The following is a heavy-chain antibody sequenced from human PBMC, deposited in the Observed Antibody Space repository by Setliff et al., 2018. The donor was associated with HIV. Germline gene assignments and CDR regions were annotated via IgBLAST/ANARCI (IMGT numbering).Heavy chain of an antibody. D-gene: IGHD6-19*01. Sequence: SETLSLTCTVSGGSINSRDYYWGWIRQPPGKGLEWIGIIYYSGSTYYNPSLKSRVTISVDTSKNQFSLNVSSVTAADTAVYYCARGWGHDGFDFWGQGTMVTVSS. CDR2: IYYSGST. J-gene: IGHJ3*01. CDR1: GGSINSRDYY. V-gene: IGHV4-39*01. CDR3: ARGWGHDGFDF.